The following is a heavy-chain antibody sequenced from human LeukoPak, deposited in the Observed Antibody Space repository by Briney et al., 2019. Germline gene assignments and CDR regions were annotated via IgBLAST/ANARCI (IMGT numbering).Heavy chain of an antibody. CDR1: SGSISGYY. CDR3: ARGLMFIESRFDY. Sequence: SETLSLTCTVSSGSISGYYWSWIRQPAGKGLEWVGRIYTSGSTNYNPSLKSRLTLSVDTSKNQFSLKLSSVTAADTAVYYCARGLMFIESRFDYWGQGTLVTVSS. V-gene: IGHV4-4*07. CDR2: IYTSGST. D-gene: IGHD2-15*01. J-gene: IGHJ4*02.